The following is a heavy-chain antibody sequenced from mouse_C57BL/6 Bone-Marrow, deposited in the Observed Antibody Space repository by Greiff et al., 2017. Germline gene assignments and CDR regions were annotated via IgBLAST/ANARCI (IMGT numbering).Heavy chain of an antibody. J-gene: IGHJ2*01. Sequence: VQLQQPGAELVMPGASVKLSCKASGYTFTSYWMHWVKQRPGQGLEWIGEIDPSDSYTTYNQKFKGKSTLTVDKSSSTAYMQLSSLTSEDSAVYYGGRWCSTRNYWGQGTTLTVAS. CDR3: GRWCSTRNY. D-gene: IGHD1-1*01. V-gene: IGHV1-69*01. CDR2: IDPSDSYT. CDR1: GYTFTSYW.